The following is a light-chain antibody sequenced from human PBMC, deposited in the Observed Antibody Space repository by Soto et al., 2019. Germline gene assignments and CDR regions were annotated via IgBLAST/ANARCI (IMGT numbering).Light chain of an antibody. J-gene: IGKJ5*01. Sequence: EIVLTQSPGTLSLSPGERATLSCRASQTISGTYLAWYQQKPGQAPRLPIYSSSSRAAGVSDRFSGSGSGTDFTLTISRLEPEDFAVYYCQQYGTTRITFGQGTRLEIK. CDR1: QTISGTY. V-gene: IGKV3-20*01. CDR3: QQYGTTRIT. CDR2: SSS.